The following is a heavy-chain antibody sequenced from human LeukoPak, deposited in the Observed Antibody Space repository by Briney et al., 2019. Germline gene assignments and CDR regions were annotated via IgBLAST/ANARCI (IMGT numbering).Heavy chain of an antibody. D-gene: IGHD4-23*01. CDR1: GGSISSYY. CDR2: INHSGST. CDR3: ARFYPGRNYYGGNSGVDY. J-gene: IGHJ4*02. Sequence: SETLSLTCTVSGGSISSYYWSWIRQPPGKGLEWIGEINHSGSTNYNPSLKSRVTISVDTSKNQFSLKLSSVTAADTAVYYCARFYPGRNYYGGNSGVDYWGQGTLVTVSS. V-gene: IGHV4-34*01.